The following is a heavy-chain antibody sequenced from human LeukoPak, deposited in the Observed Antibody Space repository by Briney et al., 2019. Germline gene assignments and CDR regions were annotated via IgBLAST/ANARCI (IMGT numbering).Heavy chain of an antibody. D-gene: IGHD1-7*01. CDR3: ARDRNYRRYYYGMDV. J-gene: IGHJ6*02. V-gene: IGHV4-59*01. Sequence: SETLSLTCTVSGGSISSYYWSWIRQPPGKGLEWIGYIYYSGSTNYNPSLKSRVTISVDTSKNQLSLKLSSVTAADTAVYYCARDRNYRRYYYGMDVWGQGTTVTVSS. CDR2: IYYSGST. CDR1: GGSISSYY.